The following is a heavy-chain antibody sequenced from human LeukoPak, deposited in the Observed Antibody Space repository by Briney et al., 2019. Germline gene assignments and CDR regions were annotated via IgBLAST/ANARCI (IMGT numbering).Heavy chain of an antibody. CDR1: GFTFSSYW. CDR3: ARATDYYYYYYMDV. Sequence: PGGSLRLSCAASGFTFSSYWMSWVRQAPGKGLEWVANIKQDGSEKYYVDSVKGRFTISRDNAKNSLYLQMNSLRAEDTAVHYCARATDYYYYYYMDVWGKGTTVTVSS. CDR2: IKQDGSEK. V-gene: IGHV3-7*01. J-gene: IGHJ6*03.